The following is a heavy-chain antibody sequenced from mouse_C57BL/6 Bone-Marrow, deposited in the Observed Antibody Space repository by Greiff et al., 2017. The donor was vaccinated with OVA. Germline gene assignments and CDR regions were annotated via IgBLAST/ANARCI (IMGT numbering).Heavy chain of an antibody. CDR1: GYTFTDYE. V-gene: IGHV1-15*01. CDR3: TKTVVEDYYAMDY. Sequence: VQLQESGAELVRPGASVTLSCKASGYTFTDYEMHWVKQTPVHGLEWIGAIDPETGGTAYNQKFKGKAILTADKSSSTAYMELRSLTSEDSAVYYCTKTVVEDYYAMDYWGQGTSVTVSS. CDR2: IDPETGGT. J-gene: IGHJ4*01. D-gene: IGHD1-1*01.